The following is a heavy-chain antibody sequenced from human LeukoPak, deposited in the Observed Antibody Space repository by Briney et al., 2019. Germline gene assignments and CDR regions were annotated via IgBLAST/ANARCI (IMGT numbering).Heavy chain of an antibody. Sequence: ASVKVSCKGSGYTFTSYDINWVRQAPGKGLEWMGGFDPEDGETIYAQKFQGRVTMTEDTSTDTAYMELCSLRSEDTAVYYCATYPLYSSSWLRRSFDYWGQGTLVTVSS. V-gene: IGHV1-24*01. D-gene: IGHD6-13*01. CDR2: FDPEDGET. J-gene: IGHJ4*02. CDR1: GYTFTSYD. CDR3: ATYPLYSSSWLRRSFDY.